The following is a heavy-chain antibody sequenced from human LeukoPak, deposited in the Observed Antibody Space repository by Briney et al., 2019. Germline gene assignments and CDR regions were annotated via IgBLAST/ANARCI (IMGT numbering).Heavy chain of an antibody. Sequence: GRSLRLSCAASGFTFSSYGMHWVRQAPGKGLEWVAVKWYDGSNKYYADSVKGRFTISRDNSKNTLYLQMNSLRAEDTAVYYCARDQAESSGFDYWGQGTLVTVSS. V-gene: IGHV3-33*01. CDR1: GFTFSSYG. CDR3: ARDQAESSGFDY. J-gene: IGHJ4*02. CDR2: KWYDGSNK. D-gene: IGHD6-6*01.